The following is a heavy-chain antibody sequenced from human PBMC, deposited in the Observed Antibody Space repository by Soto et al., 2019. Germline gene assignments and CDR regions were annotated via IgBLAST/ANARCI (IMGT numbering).Heavy chain of an antibody. D-gene: IGHD6-6*01. J-gene: IGHJ4*02. Sequence: PSETLSLTCTVSGGSISSYYWSWIRQPPGKGLEWIGYIYYSGSTYYNPSLKSRVTISVDTSKNQFSLKLSSVTAADTAVYYCARVGSSIATRPFDYWGQGTLVTVSS. CDR3: ARVGSSIATRPFDY. CDR2: IYYSGST. CDR1: GGSISSYY. V-gene: IGHV4-59*08.